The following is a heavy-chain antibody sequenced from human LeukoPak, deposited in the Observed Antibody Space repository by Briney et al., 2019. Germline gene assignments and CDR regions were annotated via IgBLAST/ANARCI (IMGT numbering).Heavy chain of an antibody. Sequence: GGSLRLSCAASGFTVSSNYMSWVRQAPGKGLEWVSVIYSGGSTYYADSVKGRFTISRDNSKNTLYLQMNSLRAEDTAAYYCARGDSGWYQYYFDYWGQGTLVTVSS. CDR2: IYSGGST. J-gene: IGHJ4*02. CDR1: GFTVSSNY. D-gene: IGHD6-19*01. V-gene: IGHV3-53*01. CDR3: ARGDSGWYQYYFDY.